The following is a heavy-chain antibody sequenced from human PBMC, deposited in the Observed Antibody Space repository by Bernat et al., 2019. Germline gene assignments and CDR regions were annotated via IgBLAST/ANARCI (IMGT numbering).Heavy chain of an antibody. V-gene: IGHV5-10-1*03. Sequence: EVQLVQSGAEVKKPGESLRISCKGSGYSFTSYWISWVRQMPGKGLEWMGRIDPSDSYTNYSPSFQGQGTSTADKSISTAYLQWRSMKASDNAMYYCASLYCSGGSCYGGDYWGQGTLVTVSS. CDR1: GYSFTSYW. J-gene: IGHJ4*02. CDR3: ASLYCSGGSCYGGDY. D-gene: IGHD2-15*01. CDR2: IDPSDSYT.